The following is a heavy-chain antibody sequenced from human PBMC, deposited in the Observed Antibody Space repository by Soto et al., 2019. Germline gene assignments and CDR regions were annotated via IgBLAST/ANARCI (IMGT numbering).Heavy chain of an antibody. CDR2: IYNTGGTK. Sequence: EVQLLEFGGGSVQPGGSLRLSCAASGFTFSSYAMNWVRQAPGRGLEWVTGIYNTGGTKHYADSVKGRFTISRDNSKNTVYLQINSLRAEDTAVYYCARSSGYDQPLYWGQGTRVTVTS. J-gene: IGHJ4*02. D-gene: IGHD5-12*01. V-gene: IGHV3-23*05. CDR1: GFTFSSYA. CDR3: ARSSGYDQPLY.